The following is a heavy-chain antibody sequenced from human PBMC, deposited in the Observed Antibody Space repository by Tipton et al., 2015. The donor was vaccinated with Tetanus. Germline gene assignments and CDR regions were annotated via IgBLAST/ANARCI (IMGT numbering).Heavy chain of an antibody. V-gene: IGHV3-23*01. D-gene: IGHD2-15*01. J-gene: IGHJ4*02. Sequence: LSLTCAVYGGSFSAYYWSWVRQAPGKGLEWVSAISGSGARTSYADSVEGRFTVSRDTSKSTLYLQMNSLRAEDTAVYFCAKPRLSDESVAVLAATYFEYWGQGSLVSVSS. CDR1: GGSFSAYY. CDR2: ISGSGART. CDR3: AKPRLSDESVAVLAATYFEY.